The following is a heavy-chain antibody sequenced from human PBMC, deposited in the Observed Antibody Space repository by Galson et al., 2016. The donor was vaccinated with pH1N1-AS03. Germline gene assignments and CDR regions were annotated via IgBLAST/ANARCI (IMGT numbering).Heavy chain of an antibody. D-gene: IGHD2-15*01. CDR2: IYHTGTS. CDR3: VRGGREIRSDAIFPGGADP. CDR1: GYSISTGYY. Sequence: ETLSLTCDVSGYSISTGYYWGWIRQPPGKGLERIGSIYHTGTSHYNPSVKSRVIISVDTSKNQFSLKLSSVSAADTAVYYCVRGGREIRSDAIFPGGADPWGRGTLVSVSS. J-gene: IGHJ5*02. V-gene: IGHV4-38-2*01.